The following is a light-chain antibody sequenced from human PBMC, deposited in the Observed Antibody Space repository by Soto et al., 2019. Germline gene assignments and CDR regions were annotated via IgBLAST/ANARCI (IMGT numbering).Light chain of an antibody. CDR1: QSVSDTY. CDR2: GAS. V-gene: IGKV3-20*01. CDR3: QRYGSSPPWT. Sequence: EIVLTQSPGTLSLSPGERATLSCRASQSVSDTYLAWYQQKPGQAPRLLIYGASSRATGIPDRFSASGSGTDFPLTISRLEPEDFAVYYCQRYGSSPPWTFGQGTKVEIK. J-gene: IGKJ1*01.